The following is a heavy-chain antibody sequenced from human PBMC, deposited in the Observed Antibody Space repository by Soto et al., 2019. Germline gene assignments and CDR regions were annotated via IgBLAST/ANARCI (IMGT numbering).Heavy chain of an antibody. V-gene: IGHV1-18*01. CDR1: GYSFPNFG. D-gene: IGHD2-2*01. Sequence: QVQLAQSGAEVKKPGASVKVSCKASGYSFPNFGISWVRQAPGQGLEWMGWISTKNDGPNYAQRFQGRVTLTIDTPTTSSYMEMSNLRSYDTAFYYCVRGCNCTSSNCYVCFALWGEGTLDTVSS. J-gene: IGHJ5*02. CDR3: VRGCNCTSSNCYVCFAL. CDR2: ISTKNDGP.